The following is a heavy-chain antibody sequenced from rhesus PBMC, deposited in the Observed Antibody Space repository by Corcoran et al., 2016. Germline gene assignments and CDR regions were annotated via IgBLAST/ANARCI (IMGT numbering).Heavy chain of an antibody. CDR2: IDWDDDK. J-gene: IGHJ4*01. CDR3: ARGGGYCTGSGCYGYYFDY. CDR1: GFSLSTSGMR. V-gene: IGHV2S2*01. D-gene: IGHD2-21*01. Sequence: QVTLKESGPALVKPTQTLTLTCTFSGFSLSTSGMRVSWIRKPPGKALEWLARIDWDDDKYNSTSLKSRLTISKDTSKNQVVLTMTNMDPVDTATYYCARGGGYCTGSGCYGYYFDYWGQGVLVTVSS.